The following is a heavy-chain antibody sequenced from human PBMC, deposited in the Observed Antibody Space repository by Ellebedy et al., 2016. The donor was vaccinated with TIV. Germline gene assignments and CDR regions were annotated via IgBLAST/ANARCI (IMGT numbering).Heavy chain of an antibody. D-gene: IGHD3-3*01. Sequence: MPSETLSLTCTVSGDSITSDYWAWIRQPPGKGLEWLGYVYHRESTNYNPSLKGRATISSDASKSQVSLNLSSVTAADTAVYYCARARYSDFWSGFSTLDSWGKGTLVTVSS. V-gene: IGHV4-59*01. CDR3: ARARYSDFWSGFSTLDS. CDR2: VYHREST. J-gene: IGHJ4*02. CDR1: GDSITSDY.